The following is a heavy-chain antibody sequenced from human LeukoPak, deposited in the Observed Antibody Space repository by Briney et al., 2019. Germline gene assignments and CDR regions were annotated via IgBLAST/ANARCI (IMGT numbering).Heavy chain of an antibody. Sequence: ASVKVSCKAFGYTFTSYDINWVRQATGQGLEWLGWMNPNSGNTGYAQKFQGRVTMTSDTSIDTAYMELSSLRSEDTAVYYCATELRWKEYWGQGTLVTVSS. CDR2: MNPNSGNT. J-gene: IGHJ4*02. CDR3: ATELRWKEY. V-gene: IGHV1-8*01. D-gene: IGHD4-23*01. CDR1: GYTFTSYD.